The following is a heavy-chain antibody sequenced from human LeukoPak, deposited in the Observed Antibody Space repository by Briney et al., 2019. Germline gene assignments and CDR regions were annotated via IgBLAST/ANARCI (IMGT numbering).Heavy chain of an antibody. CDR3: TRVFVGDEYSSSGY. CDR2: IWYDGSDK. J-gene: IGHJ4*02. D-gene: IGHD6-13*01. V-gene: IGHV3-33*01. Sequence: GRSLRLSCAASGFTFSNHGMHWVRQAPGKGLEWVAAIWYDGSDKYYVDSVKGRFTISRDNSKNTLYLQMNSLKVEDTAVYYCTRVFVGDEYSSSGYWGQGTLVTVSS. CDR1: GFTFSNHG.